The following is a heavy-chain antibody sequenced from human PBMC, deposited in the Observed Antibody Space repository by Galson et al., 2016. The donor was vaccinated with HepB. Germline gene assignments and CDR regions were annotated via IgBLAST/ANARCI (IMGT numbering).Heavy chain of an antibody. CDR1: GYTFTRND. J-gene: IGHJ5*02. CDR2: MNPSSGNT. Sequence: SVKVSCKATGYTFTRNDINWVRQVTGQGLEWMGWMNPSSGNTGYARKFQGRVTMTRNTSISTAYMELSSLRSDDTAVYYCTRGGGQGFDPWGQGTRVTVSS. V-gene: IGHV1-8*01. D-gene: IGHD6-25*01. CDR3: TRGGGQGFDP.